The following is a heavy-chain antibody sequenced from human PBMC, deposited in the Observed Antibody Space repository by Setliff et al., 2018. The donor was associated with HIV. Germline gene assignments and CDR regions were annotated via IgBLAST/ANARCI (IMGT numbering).Heavy chain of an antibody. Sequence: PSETLSLTCAVYGGSFSGYYWSWIRQPPGKGLEWIGEINHSGSTNYNPSLKSRVTISVDTSKNQFSLKLSSVTAADTAVYYCAREALDGYNDYWGQGTQVTV. J-gene: IGHJ4*02. V-gene: IGHV4-34*01. CDR3: AREALDGYNDY. D-gene: IGHD5-12*01. CDR2: INHSGST. CDR1: GGSFSGYY.